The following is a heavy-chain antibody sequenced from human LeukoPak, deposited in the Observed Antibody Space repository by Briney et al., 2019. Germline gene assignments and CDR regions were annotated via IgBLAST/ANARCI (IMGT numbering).Heavy chain of an antibody. Sequence: MPSETLSLTCTVSGGSISSYYWSWIRQPPGKGLEWIGYIYYSGSTNYNPSLKSRVTISVDTSKNQFSLKLSSVTAADTAVYYCARGLYSGYDRCYFDYWGQGTLVTVSS. CDR3: ARGLYSGYDRCYFDY. V-gene: IGHV4-59*01. D-gene: IGHD5-12*01. J-gene: IGHJ4*02. CDR2: IYYSGST. CDR1: GGSISSYY.